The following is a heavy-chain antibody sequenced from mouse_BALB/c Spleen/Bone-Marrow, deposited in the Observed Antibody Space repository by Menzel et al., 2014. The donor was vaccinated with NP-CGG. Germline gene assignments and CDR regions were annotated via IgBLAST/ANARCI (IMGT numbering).Heavy chain of an antibody. Sequence: MLVESGGGLVQPGGSLKLSCAASGFDFXRXWXSWVXQAPXXGXXWIXXINPESSTINYTPSLKDKFIISRDNAKNTLYLQMSKVRSEDTALYYCARLGYYGYFVDWGQGTTLTVSS. CDR2: INPESSTI. J-gene: IGHJ2*01. V-gene: IGHV4-1*02. CDR1: GFDFXRXW. CDR3: ARLGYYGYFVD. D-gene: IGHD2-3*01.